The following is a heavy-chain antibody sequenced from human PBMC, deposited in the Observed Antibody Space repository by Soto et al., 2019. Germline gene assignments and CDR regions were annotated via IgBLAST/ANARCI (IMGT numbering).Heavy chain of an antibody. V-gene: IGHV1-69*01. CDR2: IIPMFGTA. J-gene: IGHJ4*02. D-gene: IGHD3-22*01. CDR1: GDTFSSYA. CDR3: ARVGPAHYYDSSGYYSPLDY. Sequence: QVQLVQSGAEVKKPGSSVKVSCKASGDTFSSYAINWVRQAPGQGLEWMGGIIPMFGTANYAQKFKGRVKVTAGESTSTVYMELSSLGSEDTAVYYCARVGPAHYYDSSGYYSPLDYWGQGTLVTVSS.